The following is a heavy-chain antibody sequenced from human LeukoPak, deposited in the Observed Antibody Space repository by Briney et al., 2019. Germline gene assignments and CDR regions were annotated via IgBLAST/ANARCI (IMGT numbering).Heavy chain of an antibody. CDR3: ATGVTITMIVVPHQY. V-gene: IGHV1-18*01. CDR2: ISAYNGNT. Sequence: ASVTVSCKASGYTFTSYGISWVRQAPGQGLEWMGWISAYNGNTNYAQKLQGRVTMTTDTSTSTAYMELRSLRSDDTAVYYCATGVTITMIVVPHQYWGQGTLVTVSS. J-gene: IGHJ4*02. CDR1: GYTFTSYG. D-gene: IGHD3-22*01.